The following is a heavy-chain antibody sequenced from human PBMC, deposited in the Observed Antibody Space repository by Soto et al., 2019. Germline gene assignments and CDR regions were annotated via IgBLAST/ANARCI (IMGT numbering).Heavy chain of an antibody. Sequence: SETLSLTCTVSGGSISSSSYYWGWIRQPPGKGLEWIGSIYYSGSTYYNPSLKSRVTISVDTSKNQFSLKLSSVTAADTAVYYCARSSILYYYYYGMDVWGQGTTVTVSS. CDR2: IYYSGST. CDR1: GGSISSSSYY. CDR3: ARSSILYYYYYGMDV. V-gene: IGHV4-39*01. J-gene: IGHJ6*02.